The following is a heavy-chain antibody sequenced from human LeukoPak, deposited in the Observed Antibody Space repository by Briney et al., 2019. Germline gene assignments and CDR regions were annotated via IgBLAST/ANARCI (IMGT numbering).Heavy chain of an antibody. J-gene: IGHJ5*02. D-gene: IGHD5-24*01. V-gene: IGHV1-8*01. CDR3: ARGVPRLRGLQPNWFDP. CDR1: GYTFTSYD. CDR2: MNPNSGNI. Sequence: ASVKVSCKASGYTFTSYDINWVRQATGQGLEWMGWMNPNSGNIGYAQKFQGRVTMIRNTSISTAYMELSSLRSEDTAVYYCARGVPRLRGLQPNWFDPWGQGTLVTVSS.